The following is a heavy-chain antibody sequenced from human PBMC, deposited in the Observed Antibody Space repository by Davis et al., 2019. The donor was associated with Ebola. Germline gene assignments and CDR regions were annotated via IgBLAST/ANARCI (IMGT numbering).Heavy chain of an antibody. Sequence: AASLKISCTGSGSCFTSYWIGCARQLPVQGLDWMGIIYPGDSDTGYSPSFQGQGTISADKSISTAYLQWSSLKASDTAMYYCGRLEDSGSYSEDYWGQGTLVTVSS. D-gene: IGHD1-26*01. CDR1: GSCFTSYW. CDR2: IYPGDSDT. V-gene: IGHV5-51*01. J-gene: IGHJ4*02. CDR3: GRLEDSGSYSEDY.